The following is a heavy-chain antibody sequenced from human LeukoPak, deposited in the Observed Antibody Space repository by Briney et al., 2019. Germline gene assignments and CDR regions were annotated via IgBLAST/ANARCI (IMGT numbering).Heavy chain of an antibody. Sequence: GGSLRLSCAASGFTFDDFAMHWVRHAPGEGLEWVSGISWNSGSIGYADSVKGRFTITRDNAKNSLYLQMNSLRAEDTSLYYCAKGREYYGSGSYTFDYWGQGTLVTVSS. J-gene: IGHJ4*02. CDR3: AKGREYYGSGSYTFDY. CDR1: GFTFDDFA. D-gene: IGHD3-10*01. CDR2: ISWNSGSI. V-gene: IGHV3-9*01.